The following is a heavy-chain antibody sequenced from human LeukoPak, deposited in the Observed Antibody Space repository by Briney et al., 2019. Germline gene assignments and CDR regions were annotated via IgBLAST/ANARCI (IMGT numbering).Heavy chain of an antibody. CDR1: GYSFTSHY. V-gene: IGHV1-8*01. D-gene: IGHD3-10*01. CDR3: ARGRLLYIYGSGSWYFDY. J-gene: IGHJ4*02. CDR2: MNPNSGNT. Sequence: ASVKVSCKASGYSFTSHYMHWVRQATGQGLEWMGWMNPNSGNTGYAQKFQGRVTMTRNTSISTAYMELSSLRSEDTAVYYCARGRLLYIYGSGSWYFDYWGQGTLVTVSS.